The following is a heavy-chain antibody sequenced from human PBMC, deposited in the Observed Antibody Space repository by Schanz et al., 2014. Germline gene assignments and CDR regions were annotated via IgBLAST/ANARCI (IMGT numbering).Heavy chain of an antibody. J-gene: IGHJ3*02. CDR1: GFSFGTYA. V-gene: IGHV3-23*01. CDR3: AKGRFGELSAFDI. D-gene: IGHD3-10*01. Sequence: EVHLLESGGGLVQPGGSLRLSCAASGFSFGTYAMSWVRQAPGKGLEWVSAISGSGGSTYYADSVKGRFTISRDNSKNTLYLQMISLSAEDTAVYYCAKGRFGELSAFDIWGQGTMVTVSS. CDR2: ISGSGGST.